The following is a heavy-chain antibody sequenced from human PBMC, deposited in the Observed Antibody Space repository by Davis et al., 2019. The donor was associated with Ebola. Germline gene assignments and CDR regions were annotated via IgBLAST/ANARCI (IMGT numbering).Heavy chain of an antibody. CDR2: IWYDGSNK. CDR3: AKVDDRWLFDP. CDR1: GFTFSSYG. V-gene: IGHV3-33*06. D-gene: IGHD5-24*01. Sequence: GESLKISCAASGFTFSSYGMHWVRQAPGKGLEWVAVIWYDGSNKYYADSVKGRFTISRDNSKNTLYLQMNSLRAEDTAVYYCAKVDDRWLFDPWGQGTLVTVSS. J-gene: IGHJ5*02.